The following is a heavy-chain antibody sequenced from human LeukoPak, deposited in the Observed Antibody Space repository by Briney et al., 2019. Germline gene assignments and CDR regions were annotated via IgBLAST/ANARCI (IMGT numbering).Heavy chain of an antibody. Sequence: GGSLRLSCAASGFTVSSNYMSWVRQAPGKGLEWVSSISSSSSYIYYADSVKGRFTISRDNAKNSLYLQMNSLRAEDTAVYYCARPHPRTVFGVFSYYYGMDVWGQGTTVTVSS. CDR2: ISSSSSYI. V-gene: IGHV3-21*01. J-gene: IGHJ6*02. D-gene: IGHD3-3*01. CDR3: ARPHPRTVFGVFSYYYGMDV. CDR1: GFTVSSNY.